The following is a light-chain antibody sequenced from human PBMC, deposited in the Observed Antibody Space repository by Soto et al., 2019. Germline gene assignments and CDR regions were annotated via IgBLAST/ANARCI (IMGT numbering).Light chain of an antibody. CDR1: QSVSSN. V-gene: IGKV3D-15*01. J-gene: IGKJ5*01. CDR3: QQYNNWPPVT. Sequence: ETVMTQFPATVSVSPGERATLSCRASQSVSSNLAWYQQKPGQAPRLLIYGASTRATGIPARFSGSGSGTEFTLTISSLQSEDFAVYYCQQYNNWPPVTFGQGTRLEIK. CDR2: GAS.